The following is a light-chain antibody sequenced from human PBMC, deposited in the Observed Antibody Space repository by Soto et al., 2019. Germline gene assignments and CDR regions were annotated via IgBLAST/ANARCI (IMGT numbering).Light chain of an antibody. Sequence: QSVLTQPRSVSGPPGQSVTISCTGTSSDVGGYNYVSWYQQHPGKAPKLMIYDVNKRPSGVPDRFSGSKSGNTASLTISGLQAEDEADYYCCSYAGSYTLVFGTGTKVTVL. CDR1: SSDVGGYNY. CDR3: CSYAGSYTLV. CDR2: DVN. J-gene: IGLJ1*01. V-gene: IGLV2-11*01.